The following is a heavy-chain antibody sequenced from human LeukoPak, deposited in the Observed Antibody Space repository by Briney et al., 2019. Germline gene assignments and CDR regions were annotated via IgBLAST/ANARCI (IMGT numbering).Heavy chain of an antibody. Sequence: SETLSLTCAVSGYSISSGYYWCWIRQPPGKGLEWIGSIYHSGNTYYNPSLKSRVTISVDTSKNQFSLKLSSVTAADTAVYYCARDKRVAAPYYFDYWGQGTLVTVSS. CDR1: GYSISSGYY. CDR3: ARDKRVAAPYYFDY. D-gene: IGHD6-25*01. CDR2: IYHSGNT. J-gene: IGHJ4*02. V-gene: IGHV4-38-2*02.